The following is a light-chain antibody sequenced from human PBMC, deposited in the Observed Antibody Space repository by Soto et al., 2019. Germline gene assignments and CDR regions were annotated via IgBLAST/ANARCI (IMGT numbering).Light chain of an antibody. V-gene: IGKV3-20*01. J-gene: IGKJ1*01. CDR3: QQYSSSPRT. Sequence: EIVLTQSPVALSLSPGERATLSCRASQSVSSGYLAWYQQKPGQAPRLLIYGASSRATGIPDRFSGSGSGTDFTLTISRLEPEDLGVYYCQQYSSSPRTFGQGTKVDIK. CDR2: GAS. CDR1: QSVSSGY.